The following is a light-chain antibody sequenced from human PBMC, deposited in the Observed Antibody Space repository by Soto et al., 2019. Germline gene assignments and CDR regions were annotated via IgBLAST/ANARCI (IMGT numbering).Light chain of an antibody. J-gene: IGLJ1*01. V-gene: IGLV2-14*01. CDR3: SSYTSSDTYV. CDR2: DVS. CDR1: SSDVGGYNY. Sequence: QAVVTQPASVSGSPGQSIAISCTGTSSDVGGYNYVSWYQQHPGKAPKLMIYDVSNRPSGVSNRFSGSTSGNTASLTISGLQTEDEADYYCSSYTSSDTYVFGTGTKLTVL.